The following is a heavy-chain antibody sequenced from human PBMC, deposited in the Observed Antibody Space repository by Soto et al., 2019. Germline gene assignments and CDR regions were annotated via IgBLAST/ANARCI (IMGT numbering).Heavy chain of an antibody. Sequence: GGSLRLSCEVSGFIFSEYEFNWVRQAPGKGLEWVSYIGKNGRDIYDADSVKGRFTISRDDDKSTLYLEMNSLRAEDTAVYYCARDRDGLDYWGQGTLVTVSS. CDR1: GFIFSEYE. CDR3: ARDRDGLDY. J-gene: IGHJ4*02. V-gene: IGHV3-48*03. CDR2: IGKNGRDI.